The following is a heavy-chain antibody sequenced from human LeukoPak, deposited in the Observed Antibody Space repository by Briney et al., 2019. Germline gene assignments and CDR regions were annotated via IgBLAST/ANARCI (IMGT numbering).Heavy chain of an antibody. Sequence: PGGSLRLPCAGSGFPLNYHTLNWVRQASGEGVGWVFFICGCSGIIDYADSVRGRFTISRDNAKNSLYLQMNSLRAEDTAVYYCARGSTYYESSGQVPFDYWGQGTLVTVSS. J-gene: IGHJ4*02. CDR3: ARGSTYYESSGQVPFDY. V-gene: IGHV3-48*01. CDR1: GFPLNYHT. D-gene: IGHD3-22*01. CDR2: ICGCSGII.